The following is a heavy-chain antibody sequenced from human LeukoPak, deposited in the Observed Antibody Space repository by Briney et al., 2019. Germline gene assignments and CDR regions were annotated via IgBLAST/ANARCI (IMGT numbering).Heavy chain of an antibody. CDR2: VSAYNGKS. D-gene: IGHD3-22*01. CDR3: ARAGYYDIDY. CDR1: GYSFTTFG. V-gene: IGHV1-18*01. Sequence: ASVKVSCKASGYSFTTFGISWVRQAPGQGPEWMGWVSAYNGKSNYLQKFQGRVTMTADASTSTAYMELRSLRSDDTAVYYCARAGYYDIDYWGQGTLVTVSS. J-gene: IGHJ4*02.